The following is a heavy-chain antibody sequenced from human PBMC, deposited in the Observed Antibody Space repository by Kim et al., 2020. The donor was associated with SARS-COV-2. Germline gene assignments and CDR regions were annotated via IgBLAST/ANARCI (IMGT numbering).Heavy chain of an antibody. CDR3: ARAGESGWFRVISGMDV. Sequence: SETLSLTCTVSGGSISSYYWSWIRQPPEKGLEWIGYIYYSGSTNYNPSLKSRVTISVDTSKNQFSLKLSSVTAADTAVYYCARAGESGWFRVISGMDVWGQGTTVTVSS. CDR1: GGSISSYY. D-gene: IGHD3-10*01. J-gene: IGHJ6*02. CDR2: IYYSGST. V-gene: IGHV4-59*13.